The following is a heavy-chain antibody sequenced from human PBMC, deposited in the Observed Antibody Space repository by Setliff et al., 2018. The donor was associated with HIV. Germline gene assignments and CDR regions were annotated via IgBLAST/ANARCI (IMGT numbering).Heavy chain of an antibody. D-gene: IGHD2-15*01. V-gene: IGHV1-69*13. CDR2: IIPIFDAS. J-gene: IGHJ4*02. CDR3: AISLGYCSGGSCYMDY. CDR1: GDTFSRYA. Sequence: SVKVSCKASGDTFSRYAISWVRQAPGQGLEWMGRIIPIFDASNYAQKFQGRVTITADESTNTAYMELSSLGSEDTAVYYCAISLGYCSGGSCYMDYWGQGTLVTVSS.